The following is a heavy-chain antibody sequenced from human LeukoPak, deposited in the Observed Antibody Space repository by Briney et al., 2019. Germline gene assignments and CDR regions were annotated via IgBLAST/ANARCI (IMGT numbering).Heavy chain of an antibody. V-gene: IGHV4-4*02. CDR2: IYHSGST. CDR3: ARTRPDYYYGMDV. Sequence: SETLSLTCAVSGGSISSSNWWSWVRQPPGKGLEWIGEIYHSGSTNYNPSLKSRVTISVDKSKNQFSLKLSSVTAADTAVYYCARTRPDYYYGMDVWGQGTTVTVSS. J-gene: IGHJ6*02. D-gene: IGHD4-11*01. CDR1: GGSISSSNW.